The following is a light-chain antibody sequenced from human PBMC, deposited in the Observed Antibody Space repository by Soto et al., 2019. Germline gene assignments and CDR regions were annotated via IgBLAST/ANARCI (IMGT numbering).Light chain of an antibody. J-gene: IGKJ4*01. CDR2: WAS. Sequence: DIVMTQSPDSLTVSLGERATINCKSSQTVLYSSNNKNYLAWYQQKPGQPPKLLIYWASIRESGVPDRFSGSGSETDFTLTISSLQAEDVAVYYCQQYYVTPLTFGGGTKVDNK. V-gene: IGKV4-1*01. CDR3: QQYYVTPLT. CDR1: QTVLYSSNNKNY.